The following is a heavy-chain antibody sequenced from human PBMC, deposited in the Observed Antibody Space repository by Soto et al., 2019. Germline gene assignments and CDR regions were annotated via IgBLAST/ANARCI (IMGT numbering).Heavy chain of an antibody. CDR1: GGSISSYY. V-gene: IGHV4-59*08. CDR2: IYYSGST. D-gene: IGHD6-19*01. J-gene: IGHJ6*03. CDR3: ARLVYSSGGHYYYMDV. Sequence: SETLSLTCTVSGGSISSYYRSWIRQPPGKGLEWIGYIYYSGSTNYNPSLKSRVTISVDTSKNQFSLKLRSVTAADTAVYYCARLVYSSGGHYYYMDVWGKGTTVTVSS.